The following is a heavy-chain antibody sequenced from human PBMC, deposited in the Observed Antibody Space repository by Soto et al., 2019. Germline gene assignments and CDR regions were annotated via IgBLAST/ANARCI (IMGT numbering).Heavy chain of an antibody. CDR2: MNPNSGNT. CDR1: RYTFTSYD. Sequence: QVQLVQSGAEVKKPGASVKVSCKASRYTFTSYDINWVRQATGQGLEWMGWMNPNSGNTGYAQKFQGRVTMTRNTSISTAYMELSSLRSEDTAVYYCARGSAHLYDYGDLNWFDPWGQGTLVTVSS. CDR3: ARGSAHLYDYGDLNWFDP. V-gene: IGHV1-8*01. J-gene: IGHJ5*02. D-gene: IGHD4-17*01.